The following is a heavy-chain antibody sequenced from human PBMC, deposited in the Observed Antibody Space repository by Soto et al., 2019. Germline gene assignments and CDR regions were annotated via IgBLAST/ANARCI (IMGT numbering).Heavy chain of an antibody. CDR1: GGSINIDEYY. V-gene: IGHV4-30-4*01. Sequence: TLSLTCTVSGGSINIDEYYWSWIRQSPGKGLEWIGYIFYTGSTYYNPSLKSRVTMSVDTSKNQFSLRLTSVTAADRAVYYCARVTESLGVYGMDVRGLGTTVTVSS. D-gene: IGHD1-26*01. CDR2: IFYTGST. CDR3: ARVTESLGVYGMDV. J-gene: IGHJ6*02.